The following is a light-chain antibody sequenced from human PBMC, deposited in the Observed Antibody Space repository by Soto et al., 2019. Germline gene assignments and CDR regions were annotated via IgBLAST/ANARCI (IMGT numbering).Light chain of an antibody. CDR2: DAS. Sequence: SPATLSLSPGERATLSCRASQSIGSYLAWYQQKPGQAPRLLIYDASNRATGIPARFSGSGSGTDFTLTISSLEPEDFAVYYCQQRSNWPTITFGQGTRLEIK. CDR1: QSIGSY. J-gene: IGKJ5*01. V-gene: IGKV3-11*01. CDR3: QQRSNWPTIT.